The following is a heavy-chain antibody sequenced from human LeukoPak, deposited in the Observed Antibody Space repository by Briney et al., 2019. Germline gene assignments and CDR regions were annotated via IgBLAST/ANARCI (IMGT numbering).Heavy chain of an antibody. J-gene: IGHJ5*02. D-gene: IGHD1-26*01. CDR2: FDPEDGET. CDR1: GYTLTELS. CDR3: ARGGNYFRFDP. V-gene: IGHV1-24*01. Sequence: ASVKVSCKVSGYTLTELSMHWVRQAPGKGLEWMGGFDPEDGETIYAQKFQGRVTMTTDTSTSTAYMELRSLRSDDTAVYYCARGGNYFRFDPWGQGTLVTVSS.